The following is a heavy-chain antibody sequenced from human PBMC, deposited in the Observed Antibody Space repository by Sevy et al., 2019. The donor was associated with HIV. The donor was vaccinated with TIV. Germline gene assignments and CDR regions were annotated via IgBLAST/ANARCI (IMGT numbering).Heavy chain of an antibody. CDR3: ARDLGSSLNWFDP. D-gene: IGHD6-13*01. CDR2: TYYRSKWYN. CDR1: GDSVSSNSAT. J-gene: IGHJ5*02. V-gene: IGHV6-1*01. Sequence: SQTLSLTCAISGDSVSSNSATWNWIRQSPSRGLEWLGRTYYRSKWYNDYAVSVKSRITINPDTSKNHFSLQLNSVTPEDSAVYYCARDLGSSLNWFDPWGQGTLVTVSS.